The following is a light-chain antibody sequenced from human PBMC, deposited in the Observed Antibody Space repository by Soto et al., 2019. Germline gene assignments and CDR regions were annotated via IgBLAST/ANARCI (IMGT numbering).Light chain of an antibody. J-gene: IGKJ2*01. V-gene: IGKV3-20*01. CDR2: AAS. CDR3: QQQGT. CDR1: RGLSTSY. Sequence: EIVLTQSPGTLSCSPGERAPLSCRASRGLSTSYVVWYQQKPGQAPRLLIYAASRRATGIPDRFSGSGSATEYTLTISRLEPEDFAVYYCQQQGTFGQGTKLEIK.